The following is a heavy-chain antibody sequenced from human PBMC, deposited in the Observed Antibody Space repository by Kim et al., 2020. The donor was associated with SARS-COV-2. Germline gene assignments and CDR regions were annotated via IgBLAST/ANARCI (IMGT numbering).Heavy chain of an antibody. CDR3: AKRWVEDKGRAGGDY. D-gene: IGHD2-15*01. Sequence: GGSLRLSCAASGFTFSTYGMNWVRQAPGKGLEWLSYISSSGSNTYYADSVKGRFTITRDNAKNSLYLQMNSLIDEDTAVYYCAKRWVEDKGRAGGDYWGQGTLVTVSS. CDR1: GFTFSTYG. J-gene: IGHJ4*02. CDR2: ISSSGSNT. V-gene: IGHV3-48*02.